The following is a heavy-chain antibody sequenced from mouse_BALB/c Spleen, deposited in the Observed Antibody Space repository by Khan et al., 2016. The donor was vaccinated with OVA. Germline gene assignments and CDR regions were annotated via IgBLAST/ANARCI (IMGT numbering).Heavy chain of an antibody. CDR1: GVNIRDTY. V-gene: IGHV14-3*02. J-gene: IGHJ1*01. CDR3: ARPSYDPRDFEV. CDR2: IAPANGNP. Sequence: VRLQQSGAELVKPGASVKLSCTASGVNIRDTYFHWVKQRPEQGLEWIGRIAPANGNPQYDPTFQGKATITSDTSYNTSSLQLNSLTSEDTAVDYCARPSYDPRDFEVWGAGTTVTVSS. D-gene: IGHD2-3*01.